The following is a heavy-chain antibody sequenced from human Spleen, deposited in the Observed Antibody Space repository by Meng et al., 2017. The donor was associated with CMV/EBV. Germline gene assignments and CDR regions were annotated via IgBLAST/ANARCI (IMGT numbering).Heavy chain of an antibody. J-gene: IGHJ4*02. CDR3: ARGSSGSYPHNPFDY. CDR2: IIPIFGSP. D-gene: IGHD1-26*01. CDR1: EDTFSTYA. Sequence: SEDTFSTYAISWMRQAPGHGLEWMGGIIPIFGSPNYAQKFQGRVTITTDESTSTAYMELSGLRSEDTAVYFCARGSSGSYPHNPFDYWGQGTLVTVSS. V-gene: IGHV1-69*05.